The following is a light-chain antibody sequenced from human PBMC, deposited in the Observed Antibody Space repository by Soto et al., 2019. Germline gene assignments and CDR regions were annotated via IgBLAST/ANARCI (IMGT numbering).Light chain of an antibody. CDR1: QSISNY. Sequence: DIQMTQSPPSLSASVGDRVTITCRASQSISNYLNWYQQMLGKAPKVLIYAASSLQSGVPSRFSGSGSGTDFTLTISSLQPEDFATYHCQQSYSAPLTFGGGTKVEIK. J-gene: IGKJ4*01. V-gene: IGKV1-39*01. CDR3: QQSYSAPLT. CDR2: AAS.